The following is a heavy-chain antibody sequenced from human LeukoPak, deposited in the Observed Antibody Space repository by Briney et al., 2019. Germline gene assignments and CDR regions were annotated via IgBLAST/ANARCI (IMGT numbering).Heavy chain of an antibody. V-gene: IGHV3-21*01. J-gene: IGHJ4*02. CDR3: ASVSIVGATTNDY. D-gene: IGHD1-26*01. CDR1: GFTFSSYG. CDR2: ISSSSSYI. Sequence: GGSLRLSCAASGFTFSSYGMNWVRQAPGKGLEWVSSISSSSSYIYYADSVKGRFTISRDNAKNSLYLQMNSLRAEDTAVYYCASVSIVGATTNDYWGQGTLVTVSS.